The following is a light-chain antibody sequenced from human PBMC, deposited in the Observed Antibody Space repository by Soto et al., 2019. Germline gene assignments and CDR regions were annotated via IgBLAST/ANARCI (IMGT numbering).Light chain of an antibody. Sequence: QSVLTQPASVSGSPGQSITISCTGTSSEVGGYNYVSWYQQYPGKAPKIMIYDVSNRPSGVSNRFSGSKSGNTASLTISGLQAEDEADYYCSSYSSSITYVFGTGTKVTV. CDR3: SSYSSSITYV. V-gene: IGLV2-14*01. CDR2: DVS. CDR1: SSEVGGYNY. J-gene: IGLJ1*01.